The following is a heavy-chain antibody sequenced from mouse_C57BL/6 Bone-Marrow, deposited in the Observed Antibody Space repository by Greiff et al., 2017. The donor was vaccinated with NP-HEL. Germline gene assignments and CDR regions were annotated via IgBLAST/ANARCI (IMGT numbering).Heavy chain of an antibody. V-gene: IGHV1-26*01. CDR1: GYTFTDYY. J-gene: IGHJ4*01. CDR2: INPNNGGT. D-gene: IGHD1-1*01. CDR3: ARAYGSSYAMDY. Sequence: EVQLQQSGPELVKPGASVKISCKASGYTFTDYYMNWVKQSHGKSLEWIGDINPNNGGTSYNQKFKGKATFTVDKSSSTAYMELRSLTSEDSAVYYCARAYGSSYAMDYWGQGTSVTVSS.